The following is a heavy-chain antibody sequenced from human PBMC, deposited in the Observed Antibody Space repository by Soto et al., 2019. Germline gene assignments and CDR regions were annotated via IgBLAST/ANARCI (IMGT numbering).Heavy chain of an antibody. D-gene: IGHD5-18*01. CDR1: GFSISRHW. Sequence: GGSLRLSCAASGFSISRHWMTWVRQAPGKGLEWVANIKQDGSEKYYVDSVKGRFTISRDNAENSLYLQMNSLRTEDTAVYYCARDPGYSYGYNWGQGTLVTVSS. CDR2: IKQDGSEK. CDR3: ARDPGYSYGYN. J-gene: IGHJ4*02. V-gene: IGHV3-7*01.